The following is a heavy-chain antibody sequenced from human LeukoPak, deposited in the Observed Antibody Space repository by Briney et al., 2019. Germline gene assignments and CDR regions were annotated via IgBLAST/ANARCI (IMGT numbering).Heavy chain of an antibody. J-gene: IGHJ6*02. V-gene: IGHV3-30*18. CDR1: GFTFSSDG. CDR3: AKGLVAATYYYYGMDV. D-gene: IGHD2-15*01. CDR2: ISYDGSNK. Sequence: PGGSLRLSCAASGFTFSSDGMHWVRQAPGKGLGWVAVISYDGSNKYYADSVKGRFTISRDNSKNTLYLQMNSLRAEDTAVYYCAKGLVAATYYYYGMDVWGQGTTVTVSS.